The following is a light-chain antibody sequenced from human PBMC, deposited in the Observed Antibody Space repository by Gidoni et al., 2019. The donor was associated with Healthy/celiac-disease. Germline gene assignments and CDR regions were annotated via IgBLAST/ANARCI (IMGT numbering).Light chain of an antibody. CDR3: QQYYSTPYT. Sequence: DIVMTQSPYSLAVSLGERATINCKSSQSVLYSSNNKNYLAWYQQKPGQPPKLRIYWASTRESGVPDRFSGSGSGTDFTLTISSLQAEDVAVYYCQQYYSTPYTFGQGTKLEIK. V-gene: IGKV4-1*01. CDR1: QSVLYSSNNKNY. J-gene: IGKJ2*01. CDR2: WAS.